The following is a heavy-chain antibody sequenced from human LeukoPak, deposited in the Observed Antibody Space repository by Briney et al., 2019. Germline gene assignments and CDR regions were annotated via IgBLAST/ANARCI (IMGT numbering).Heavy chain of an antibody. CDR2: GYPGDSDT. Sequence: GESLQISCKGFRYSFTRYSIGWVRQMPGKGLGWSGSGYPGDSDTRYSPSVQGQVTIYADTSISHSLAQWSCQRASDTAMYYCARLYYYDGLGYWGQGTLVTVSS. D-gene: IGHD3-22*01. V-gene: IGHV5-51*01. CDR3: ARLYYYDGLGY. CDR1: RYSFTRYS. J-gene: IGHJ4*02.